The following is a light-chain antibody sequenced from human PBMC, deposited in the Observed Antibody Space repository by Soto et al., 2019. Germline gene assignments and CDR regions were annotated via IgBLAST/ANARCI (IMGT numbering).Light chain of an antibody. CDR3: SSYTVSSTR. CDR2: DVS. CDR1: SSDVGGYNY. Sequence: QSALTQPASVSGSPGQSITISCTGTSSDVGGYNYVSWYQQHPGEAPKLMIYDVSYRPSGISNRFSGSKSGNTASLTISGLQAEDEADYYCSSYTVSSTRFGGGTKL. V-gene: IGLV2-14*01. J-gene: IGLJ2*01.